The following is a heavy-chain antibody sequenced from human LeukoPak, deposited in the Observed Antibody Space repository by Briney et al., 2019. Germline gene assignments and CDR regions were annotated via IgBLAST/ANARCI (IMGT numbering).Heavy chain of an antibody. V-gene: IGHV4-39*07. CDR3: ARVVGFYGDYGGDAFDI. Sequence: SETLSLTCTVSGGSISSSSYYWGWIRQPPGKGLEWIRSIYYSGSTYYTPSLKSRVTISVDTSKNQFSLKLSFVTAADTAVYYCARVVGFYGDYGGDAFDIWGQGTMVTVSS. D-gene: IGHD4-17*01. CDR1: GGSISSSSYY. CDR2: IYYSGST. J-gene: IGHJ3*02.